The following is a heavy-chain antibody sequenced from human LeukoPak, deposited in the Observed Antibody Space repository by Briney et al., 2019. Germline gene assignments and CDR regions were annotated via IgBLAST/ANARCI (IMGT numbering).Heavy chain of an antibody. CDR3: ARGGLTYYYDSSGYYFSWYFDY. Sequence: QAGGSLRLSCAASGFTFSSYAMSWVRQAPGKGLEWVSAISGSGGSTYYADSVKGRFTISRDNGKNRVEVEMNSLRAEETAVYYCARGGLTYYYDSSGYYFSWYFDYWGQGTLVTVSS. J-gene: IGHJ4*02. CDR1: GFTFSSYA. CDR2: ISGSGGST. V-gene: IGHV3-23*01. D-gene: IGHD3-22*01.